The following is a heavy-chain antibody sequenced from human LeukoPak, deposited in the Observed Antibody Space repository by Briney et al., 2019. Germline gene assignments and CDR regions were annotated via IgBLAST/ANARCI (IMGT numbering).Heavy chain of an antibody. V-gene: IGHV1-46*01. J-gene: IGHJ4*02. CDR2: INPSAGTT. Sequence: GASVKVSCKASGYTFTSYGITWVRQAPGEGLKWMGMINPSAGTTSYAQKFQGRVTMTRDTSTRTVYMELSSLRSEDTALYYCASAQIGSYFDYWGQGTLVTVSS. CDR3: ASAQIGSYFDY. CDR1: GYTFTSYG. D-gene: IGHD1-26*01.